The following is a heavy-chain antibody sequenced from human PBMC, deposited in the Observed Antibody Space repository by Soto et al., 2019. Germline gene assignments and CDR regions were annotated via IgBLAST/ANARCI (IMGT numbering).Heavy chain of an antibody. CDR2: ISGSGGST. CDR1: GFTFSSCA. D-gene: IGHD3-10*01. CDR3: AKGSYYYGSGSSVFDY. J-gene: IGHJ4*02. Sequence: EVQLLESGGGLVQPGGSLRLSCAASGFTFSSCAMSWVRQAPGKGLEWVSAISGSGGSTYYADSVKGRFTISRDNSKNTLYLQMNSLRAEDTAVYYCAKGSYYYGSGSSVFDYWGQGTLVTVSS. V-gene: IGHV3-23*01.